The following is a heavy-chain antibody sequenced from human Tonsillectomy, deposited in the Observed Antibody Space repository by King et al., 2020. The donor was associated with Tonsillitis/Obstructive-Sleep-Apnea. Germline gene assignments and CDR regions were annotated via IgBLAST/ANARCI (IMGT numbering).Heavy chain of an antibody. V-gene: IGHV3-30*04. CDR3: AGGNYYDEGPTDAFDV. CDR1: GFTFSTYT. CDR2: ISYDGKIK. D-gene: IGHD3-22*01. J-gene: IGHJ3*01. Sequence: VQLVESGGGVVQPGRSLRLSCAASGFTFSTYTLHWVRQAPGKGLEWVAVISYDGKIKYYADSVKGRFTISRDNSKNTLSLQMNTLRGEDTAVYYCAGGNYYDEGPTDAFDVWGQGTLVTVS.